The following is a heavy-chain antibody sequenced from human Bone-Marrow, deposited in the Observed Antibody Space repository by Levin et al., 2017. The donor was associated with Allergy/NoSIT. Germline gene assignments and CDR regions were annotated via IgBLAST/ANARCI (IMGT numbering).Heavy chain of an antibody. J-gene: IGHJ1*01. CDR1: GYTFTAHY. V-gene: IGHV1-2*02. Sequence: GESLKISCQAYGYTFTAHYMHWVRQAPGQGLEWMGRINPNTGSTEYARKFQGRVTMTRDTSMSIAYMELTSLTSDDTAMYYCARGNPATILGMVADFMQYWGQGPLVTVSS. D-gene: IGHD3-3*01. CDR3: ARGNPATILGMVADFMQY. CDR2: INPNTGST.